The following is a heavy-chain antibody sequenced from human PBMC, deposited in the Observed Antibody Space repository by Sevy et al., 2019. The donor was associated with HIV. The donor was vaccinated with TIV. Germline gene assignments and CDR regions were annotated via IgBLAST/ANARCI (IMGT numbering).Heavy chain of an antibody. CDR3: ARDGVSSGWYRGYYFDN. CDR2: INAISSNI. CDR1: GFTFSSYA. Sequence: GGSLRLSCAASGFTFSSYAMNRVRQAPGKGLEWVSSINAISSNIYYADSVKGRFTISRDNAENSLYLQMNSLRPEDTAIYYCARDGVSSGWYRGYYFDNWGQGTLVTVSS. V-gene: IGHV3-21*01. J-gene: IGHJ4*02. D-gene: IGHD6-19*01.